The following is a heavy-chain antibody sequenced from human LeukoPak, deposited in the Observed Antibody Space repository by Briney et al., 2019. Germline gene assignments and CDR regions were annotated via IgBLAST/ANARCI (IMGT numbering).Heavy chain of an antibody. CDR3: ARGGAAAGMRTKNY. Sequence: ASVKVSCKASGYTFTGYYMHWVRQVPGQGLEWMGWINPNSGGTNYAQKFQGRVTMTRDTSISTAYMELSRLRSDDTAVYYCARGGAAAGMRTKNYWGQGTLVTVSS. CDR1: GYTFTGYY. J-gene: IGHJ4*02. V-gene: IGHV1-2*02. CDR2: INPNSGGT. D-gene: IGHD6-13*01.